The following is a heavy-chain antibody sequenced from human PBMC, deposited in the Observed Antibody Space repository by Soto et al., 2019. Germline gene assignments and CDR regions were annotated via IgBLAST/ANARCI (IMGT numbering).Heavy chain of an antibody. D-gene: IGHD6-19*01. V-gene: IGHV3-30*18. CDR2: ISYDGSNK. Sequence: QVQLVESGGGVVQPGRSLRLSCAASGFTFSSYGMHWVRQAPGKGLEWVAVISYDGSNKYYADSVKGRFTISRDNSKNTLYLQMNSLRAEDTAVYYCAKGNGYSSGGFDYWGQGTLVTVSS. CDR3: AKGNGYSSGGFDY. CDR1: GFTFSSYG. J-gene: IGHJ4*02.